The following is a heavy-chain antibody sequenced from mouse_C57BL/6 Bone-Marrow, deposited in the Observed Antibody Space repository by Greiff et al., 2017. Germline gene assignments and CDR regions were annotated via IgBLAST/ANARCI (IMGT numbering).Heavy chain of an antibody. CDR1: GFTFSSYG. Sequence: EVQLVESGGDLVKPGGSLKLSCAASGFTFSSYGMSWVRQTPDKRLEWVATISSGGSYTYSPDSVTGRFTISRDNAKNTLYLQMSSLKSEDTAMYYCARGPVLLRYPWYFDVWGTGTTVTVSS. J-gene: IGHJ1*03. CDR3: ARGPVLLRYPWYFDV. CDR2: ISSGGSYT. V-gene: IGHV5-6*01. D-gene: IGHD1-1*01.